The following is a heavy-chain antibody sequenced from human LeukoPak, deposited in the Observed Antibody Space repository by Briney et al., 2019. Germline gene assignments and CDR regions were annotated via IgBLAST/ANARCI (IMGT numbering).Heavy chain of an antibody. Sequence: GGSLRLSCAASGFTFDDYGMSWVRQAPGKGLEWVANIKQDGSEKYYVDSVKGRFTISRDNAKNSLYVQMNSLRPEDTAVYYCVRDRLEGELHYDYWGQGTLVTVSS. V-gene: IGHV3-7*01. CDR2: IKQDGSEK. D-gene: IGHD3-16*01. CDR1: GFTFDDYG. CDR3: VRDRLEGELHYDY. J-gene: IGHJ4*02.